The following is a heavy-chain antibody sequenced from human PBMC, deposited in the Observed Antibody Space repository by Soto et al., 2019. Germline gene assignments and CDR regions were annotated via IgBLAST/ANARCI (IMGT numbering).Heavy chain of an antibody. CDR1: GFSLSTSGVG. Sequence: QITLKESGPTLVKPTQTLTLTCTFSGFSLSTSGVGLCWIRQPPGKALEWLAPIYWDDDKRYSPSLKSRLTTTKDTSKNQVVLTVTNMDPVDTATYYCAHRPSYCSGGSCYSGFDYWGQGTLVTVSS. D-gene: IGHD2-15*01. J-gene: IGHJ4*02. CDR2: IYWDDDK. V-gene: IGHV2-5*02. CDR3: AHRPSYCSGGSCYSGFDY.